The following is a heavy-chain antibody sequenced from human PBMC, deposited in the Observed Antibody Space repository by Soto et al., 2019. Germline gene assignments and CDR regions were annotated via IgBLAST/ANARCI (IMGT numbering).Heavy chain of an antibody. D-gene: IGHD3-16*02. V-gene: IGHV3-21*01. CDR2: ISSSSSYI. Sequence: NPVGSLRLSCAASVFTFSSYSMNCVRHSPGKWLEWVSSISSSSSYIYYADSVKGRFTISRDNAKNSLYLQMNSLRAEDTAVYYCASDFAPDYVWGSHRPSYGMHVWGQGTTVTLSS. J-gene: IGHJ6*02. CDR3: ASDFAPDYVWGSHRPSYGMHV. CDR1: VFTFSSYS.